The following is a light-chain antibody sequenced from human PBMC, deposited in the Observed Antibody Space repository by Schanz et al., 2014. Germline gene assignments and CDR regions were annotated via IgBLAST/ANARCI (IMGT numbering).Light chain of an antibody. Sequence: EIVMTQSPATLSVSPGDGATLSCRTSQSVGSNLAWYQQRPGQAPRLLMYGASTRATGIPARFSGGGSGTEFTLTISSLQSEDFAVYYCQQYNNWPPVYTFGQGTKVEI. V-gene: IGKV3-15*01. CDR2: GAS. CDR1: QSVGSN. J-gene: IGKJ2*01. CDR3: QQYNNWPPVYT.